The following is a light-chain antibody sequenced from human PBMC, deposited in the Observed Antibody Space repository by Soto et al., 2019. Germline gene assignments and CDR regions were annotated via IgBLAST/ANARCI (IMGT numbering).Light chain of an antibody. CDR1: SSDVGGYNY. Sequence: QSALTQPRSVSGSPGQSVTISCTGTSSDVGGYNYVSWYQQHPGKAPKLMIYDVSKRPSGVPDRFPGSKSGNTASLTISGLQAEDEADYYCCSYAGSSLYVFGTGTKLTVL. CDR2: DVS. V-gene: IGLV2-11*01. J-gene: IGLJ1*01. CDR3: CSYAGSSLYV.